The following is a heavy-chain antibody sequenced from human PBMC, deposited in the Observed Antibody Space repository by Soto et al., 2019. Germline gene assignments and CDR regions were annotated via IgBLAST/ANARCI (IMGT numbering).Heavy chain of an antibody. V-gene: IGHV4-34*01. Sequence: SETLSLTCAVYGGSSSGYYWSWIRQPPGKGLEWIGEINHSGSTNYNPSLKSRVTISVDTSKNQFSLKLSSVTAADTAVYYCARGRVPRNYYYYYGMDVWGQGTTVTV. CDR3: ARGRVPRNYYYYYGMDV. D-gene: IGHD1-1*01. CDR2: INHSGST. CDR1: GGSSSGYY. J-gene: IGHJ6*02.